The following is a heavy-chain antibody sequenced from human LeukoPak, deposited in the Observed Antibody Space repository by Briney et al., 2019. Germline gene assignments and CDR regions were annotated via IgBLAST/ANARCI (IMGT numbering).Heavy chain of an antibody. V-gene: IGHV1-2*02. Sequence: GASVKVSCKASGYTFTGYYIHWVRQAPGQGLEWMGWINPNSGGTNYAQKFQGRVTMTRDMSISTAYMELSRLRSDDTAVYYCARGPTEGTDYYYYYMDVWGKGTTVTVSS. CDR3: ARGPTEGTDYYYYYMDV. J-gene: IGHJ6*03. D-gene: IGHD1-14*01. CDR2: INPNSGGT. CDR1: GYTFTGYY.